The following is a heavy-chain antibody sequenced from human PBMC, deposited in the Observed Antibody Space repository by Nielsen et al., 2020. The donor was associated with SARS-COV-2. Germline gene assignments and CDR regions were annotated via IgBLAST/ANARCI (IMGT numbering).Heavy chain of an antibody. CDR3: ARGRYQLLPPAFDY. D-gene: IGHD2-2*01. CDR1: GYTFTSYD. V-gene: IGHV1-8*01. CDR2: MNPNSGNT. Sequence: ASVKVSCKASGYTFTSYDINWVRQATGQGLEWMGWMNPNSGNTGYAQKFQGRVTMTRNTSISTAYMELSSLRSEDTAVYYCARGRYQLLPPAFDYWGQGTLVTVSS. J-gene: IGHJ4*02.